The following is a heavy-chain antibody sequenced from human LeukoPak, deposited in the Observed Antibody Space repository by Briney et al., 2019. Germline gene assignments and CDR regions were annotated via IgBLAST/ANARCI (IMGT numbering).Heavy chain of an antibody. V-gene: IGHV4-39*01. J-gene: IGHJ6*03. CDR1: GGSISSSTYY. D-gene: IGHD6-13*01. CDR3: ARQVTHSSSWYWGDYYYYMDV. Sequence: SETLSLTCTVSGGSISSSTYYWGWIRQPPGKGLEWIGSIFYSGRTYYNPSLKSRVTMSVDTSKNQFSLKLSSVTAADTAVYYCARQVTHSSSWYWGDYYYYMDVWGKGTTVTISS. CDR2: IFYSGRT.